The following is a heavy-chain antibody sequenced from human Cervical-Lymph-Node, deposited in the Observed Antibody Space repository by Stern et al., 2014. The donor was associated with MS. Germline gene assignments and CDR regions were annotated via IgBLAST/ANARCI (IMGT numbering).Heavy chain of an antibody. V-gene: IGHV4-59*01. Sequence: VQLVESGPGLVKPSETQSLTCTVSGVSITSNYWTWIRQPPGKGLEWIGYIHYSGNTNYNPFLKSRVTTAVDTSKNQFSLRLRSVTAADTAVYYCARDPGTAEFDYWGQGTLVTVSS. CDR3: ARDPGTAEFDY. J-gene: IGHJ4*02. CDR1: GVSITSNY. D-gene: IGHD2-8*02. CDR2: IHYSGNT.